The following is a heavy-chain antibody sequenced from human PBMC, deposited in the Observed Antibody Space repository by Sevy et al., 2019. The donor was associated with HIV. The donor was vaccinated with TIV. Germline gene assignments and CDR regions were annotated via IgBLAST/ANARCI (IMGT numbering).Heavy chain of an antibody. CDR1: GFTFSSYA. CDR2: ISNDGSNK. D-gene: IGHD3-22*01. Sequence: GGSLRLSCAASGFTFSSYAMHWVRQAPGKGLEWVAVISNDGSNKYYADSVKGRFTISRDNSKNTLYLQMNSLRAEDTAVYYCARGTGYYDSSGYSDYWGQGTLVTVSS. J-gene: IGHJ4*02. V-gene: IGHV3-30-3*01. CDR3: ARGTGYYDSSGYSDY.